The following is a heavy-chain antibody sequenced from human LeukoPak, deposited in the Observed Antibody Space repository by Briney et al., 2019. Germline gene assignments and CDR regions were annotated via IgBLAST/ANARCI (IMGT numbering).Heavy chain of an antibody. V-gene: IGHV3-30*03. J-gene: IGHJ1*01. CDR2: ISYDGSNK. CDR1: GFTFSSYG. D-gene: IGHD3-22*01. Sequence: GGSLRLSCAASGFTFSSYGMHWVRQAPGKGLEWVAVISYDGSNKYYADSVKGRFTISRDNAKSSLYLQMNSLRAEDTAVYYCARDRWDSSGYYYGFYFQHWGQGTLVTVSS. CDR3: ARDRWDSSGYYYGFYFQH.